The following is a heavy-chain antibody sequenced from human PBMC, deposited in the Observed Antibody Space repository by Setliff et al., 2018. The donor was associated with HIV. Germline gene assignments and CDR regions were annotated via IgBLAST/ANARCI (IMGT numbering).Heavy chain of an antibody. CDR1: GYTFTSYG. Sequence: ASVKVSCKASGYTFTSYGLSWVRQAPGQGLEWMGIINPSIVSTTYAEKFQGRVAMTRDTSTGTVYMELISLKSEDTAVYYCARSRTSSGYYGVTGYGMDVWGQGTTVTVSS. V-gene: IGHV1-46*01. CDR3: ARSRTSSGYYGVTGYGMDV. D-gene: IGHD3-22*01. CDR2: INPSIVST. J-gene: IGHJ6*02.